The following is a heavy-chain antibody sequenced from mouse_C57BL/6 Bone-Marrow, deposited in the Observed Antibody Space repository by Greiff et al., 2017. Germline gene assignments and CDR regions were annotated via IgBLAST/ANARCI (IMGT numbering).Heavy chain of an antibody. Sequence: VQLQQSGPELVKPGASVKISCKASGYSFTGYYMNWVKQSPEQSLEWIGEINPSTGGTTYNQKFKAKATLTVDKSSSTAYMQLTSLTSEDSAVXYCARSRRYYEYYYAMDYWGQGTSVTVSS. J-gene: IGHJ4*01. D-gene: IGHD1-1*01. V-gene: IGHV1-42*01. CDR3: ARSRRYYEYYYAMDY. CDR2: INPSTGGT. CDR1: GYSFTGYY.